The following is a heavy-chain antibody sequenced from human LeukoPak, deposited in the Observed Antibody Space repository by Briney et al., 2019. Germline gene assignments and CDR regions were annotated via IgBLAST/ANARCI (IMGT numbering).Heavy chain of an antibody. CDR1: GGSISSGSYY. CDR2: IYNSGST. D-gene: IGHD3-9*01. Sequence: SETLSLTCTVSGGSISSGSYYWSWIRQPPGKGLEWIGRIYNSGSTNYNPSLKSRVTISVDTSKNQFSLKLSSVTAADTAVYYGARERLRYFAWLHGGGWWLDPWGQGTLVTVSS. V-gene: IGHV4-61*02. CDR3: ARERLRYFAWLHGGGWWLDP. J-gene: IGHJ5*02.